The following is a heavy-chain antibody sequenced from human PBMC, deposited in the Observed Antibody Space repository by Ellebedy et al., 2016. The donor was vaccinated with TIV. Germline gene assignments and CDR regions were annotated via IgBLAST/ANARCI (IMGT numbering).Heavy chain of an antibody. Sequence: SETLSLXXAVSAGSISSSDWWSWVRQPPGKGLEWIGEIYHNGSTNYNPSLKSRVTISVDKSKNQFSLKLSSVTAADTAVYYCARDDVVVVTAIRDYYYYYGMDVWGQGTTVTVSS. D-gene: IGHD2-21*02. J-gene: IGHJ6*02. CDR2: IYHNGST. V-gene: IGHV4-4*02. CDR1: AGSISSSDW. CDR3: ARDDVVVVTAIRDYYYYYGMDV.